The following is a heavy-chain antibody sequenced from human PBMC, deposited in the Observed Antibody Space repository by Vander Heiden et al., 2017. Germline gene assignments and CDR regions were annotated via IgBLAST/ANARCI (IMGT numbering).Heavy chain of an antibody. CDR3: ARGFVVVF. J-gene: IGHJ3*01. D-gene: IGHD2-21*01. V-gene: IGHV3-7*03. CDR1: GFTVSSHW. Sequence: KLVESGGGVVQPGGSRRLSCAASGFTVSSHWITWVRQAPGKGLEWVAIRNPDGRETYYVASVKGRFTISSDNVQNSVSLQMNSLRAEYTAMYYCARGFVVVFWGHRTIV. CDR2: RNPDGRET.